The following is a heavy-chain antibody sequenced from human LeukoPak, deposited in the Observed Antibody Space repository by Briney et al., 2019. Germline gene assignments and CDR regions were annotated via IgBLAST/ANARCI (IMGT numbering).Heavy chain of an antibody. V-gene: IGHV1-8*02. J-gene: IGHJ4*02. CDR2: MNPNSGNT. Sequence: ASMKVSCKASGYTFTSYDINWVRQATGQGLEWMGWMNPNSGNTGYAQKFQGRVTITRNTSISTAYMEVSSLRSEDTAVYYCARAVSCSSTSCYYFDYWGRGTLVTVSS. CDR1: GYTFTSYD. D-gene: IGHD2-2*01. CDR3: ARAVSCSSTSCYYFDY.